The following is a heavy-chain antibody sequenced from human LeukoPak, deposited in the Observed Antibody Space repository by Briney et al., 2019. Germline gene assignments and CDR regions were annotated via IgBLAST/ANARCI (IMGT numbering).Heavy chain of an antibody. J-gene: IGHJ4*02. CDR1: GGTFISYA. CDR2: IIPILGIA. Sequence: SVTVSFKASGGTFISYAISWVRQAPGQGLEWMGRIIPILGIANYAQKFQGRVTITADKSTSTAYMELSSLRSEDTAVYYCARDRASSGWYRDYWGQGTLVTVSS. CDR3: ARDRASSGWYRDY. V-gene: IGHV1-69*04. D-gene: IGHD6-19*01.